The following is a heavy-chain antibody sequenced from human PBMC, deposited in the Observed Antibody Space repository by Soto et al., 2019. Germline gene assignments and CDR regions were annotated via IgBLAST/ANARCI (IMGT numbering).Heavy chain of an antibody. CDR2: IYYSGNT. CDR1: GGSISSYY. CDR3: ASSRDSSGWYASY. V-gene: IGHV4-59*01. D-gene: IGHD6-19*01. Sequence: QVQLQESGPGLVKPSETLSLTCTVSGGSISSYYWSWIRQPPGKGLEWIGYIYYSGNTNYNPSLKSRVTISVDTSKNQFSLKLSSVTAADTAVYYCASSRDSSGWYASYWGQGTLVTVSS. J-gene: IGHJ4*02.